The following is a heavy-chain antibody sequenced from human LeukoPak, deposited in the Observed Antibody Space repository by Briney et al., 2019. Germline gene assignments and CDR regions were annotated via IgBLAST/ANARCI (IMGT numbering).Heavy chain of an antibody. D-gene: IGHD3-10*01. J-gene: IGHJ4*02. CDR3: ARDRELGY. V-gene: IGHV4-59*01. CDR2: IYNSGGT. CDR1: GDSISIYY. Sequence: SETLSLTCSVSGDSISIYYWSWIRQPPGKGLEWIGYIYNSGGTNYNPSLKSRVTISVDTSKNQFSLKLTSVTAADTAVYYCARDRELGYWGQGTLVTVSS.